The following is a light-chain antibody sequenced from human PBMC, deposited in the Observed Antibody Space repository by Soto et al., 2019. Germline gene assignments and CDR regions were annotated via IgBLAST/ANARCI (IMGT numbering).Light chain of an antibody. CDR2: TNT. CDR3: AAWDDSLNVV. Sequence: QAVVTQPPSASGTPGQRVTISCSGSSSNIGSNPVNWYQQLPGMAPKLLIYTNTQRPSGVPDRFSGSKSGTSASLAISGLQSEDEADYYCAAWDDSLNVVFGGGTKLTVL. J-gene: IGLJ3*02. CDR1: SSNIGSNP. V-gene: IGLV1-44*01.